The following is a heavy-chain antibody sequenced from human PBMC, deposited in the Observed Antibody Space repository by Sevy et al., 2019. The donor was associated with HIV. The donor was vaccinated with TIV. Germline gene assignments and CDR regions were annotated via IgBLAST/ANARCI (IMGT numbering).Heavy chain of an antibody. CDR1: GFSFNWYW. CDR2: INQGGSEK. Sequence: GGSLRLSCEASGFSFNWYWMSWVRQTPEKGLEWVANINQGGSEKNYVDSVKGRFTISRDNAKNSLYLQMNSLRAEDTAVYYCARDSTTYYYDSSGYFESSGPGYWGQGTLVTVSS. CDR3: ARDSTTYYYDSSGYFESSGPGY. D-gene: IGHD3-22*01. V-gene: IGHV3-7*01. J-gene: IGHJ4*02.